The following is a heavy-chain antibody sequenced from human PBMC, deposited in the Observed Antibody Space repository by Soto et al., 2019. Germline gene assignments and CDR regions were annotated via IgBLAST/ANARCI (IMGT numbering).Heavy chain of an antibody. V-gene: IGHV1-69*13. CDR3: ARGLSSNYYDSSGYNLFDY. D-gene: IGHD3-22*01. CDR2: IIPIFGTA. CDR1: GGTFSSYA. Sequence: SVKVSCKASGGTFSSYAISWVRQAPGQGLEWMGGIIPIFGTANYAQKFQGRVTITADESTSTAYMELSSLRSEDTAVYYCARGLSSNYYDSSGYNLFDYWGQGTLVTVSS. J-gene: IGHJ4*02.